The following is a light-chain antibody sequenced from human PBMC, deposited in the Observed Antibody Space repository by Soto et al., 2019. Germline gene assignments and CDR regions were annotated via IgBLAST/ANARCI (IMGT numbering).Light chain of an antibody. J-gene: IGKJ1*01. CDR2: SPS. Sequence: EIVLTQSPGTLSFSPGDRATLSCRASQSLSVSYIAWYQQKPGQAPRLLIYSPSTRATGIPDRFSGHGSGTHFTLAISRLEPEDFAVYYCHQFGDSPQTFGQGTTVEV. CDR1: QSLSVSY. CDR3: HQFGDSPQT. V-gene: IGKV3-20*01.